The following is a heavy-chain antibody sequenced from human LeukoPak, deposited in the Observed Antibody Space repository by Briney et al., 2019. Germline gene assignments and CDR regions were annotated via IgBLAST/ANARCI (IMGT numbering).Heavy chain of an antibody. J-gene: IGHJ2*01. V-gene: IGHV3-21*01. CDR3: ARGGSGFPYWYFDL. Sequence: PGGSLRLSCAASGFTFSSYSMNWVRQAPGKGLEWVSSISSSSSYIYYADSVKGRFTISRDNAKNSLYLQMNSLRAEDTAVYYCARGGSGFPYWYFDLWGRGTLVTVSS. CDR2: ISSSSSYI. D-gene: IGHD3-22*01. CDR1: GFTFSSYS.